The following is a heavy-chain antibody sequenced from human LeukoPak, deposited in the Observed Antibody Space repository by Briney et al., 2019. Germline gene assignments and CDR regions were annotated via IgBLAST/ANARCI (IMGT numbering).Heavy chain of an antibody. D-gene: IGHD6-13*01. CDR3: ARAAAAGPFDY. Sequence: PGRSLRLSCAASGFSFSTFGMHWVRQAPGKGLEWVSVIYSGGSTYYADSVKGRFTISRDNSKNTLYLQMSSLRAEDTAVYYCARAAAAGPFDYWGQGTLVTVSS. J-gene: IGHJ4*02. CDR1: GFSFSTFG. V-gene: IGHV3-NL1*01. CDR2: IYSGGST.